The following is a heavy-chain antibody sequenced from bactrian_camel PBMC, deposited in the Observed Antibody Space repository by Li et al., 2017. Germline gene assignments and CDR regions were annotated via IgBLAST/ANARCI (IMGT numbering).Heavy chain of an antibody. Sequence: HVQLVESGGGSVQTGRSLRLTCEVTGYTRNYCVAWFWQAPGKEREGVASLDTEGDRTWHADSVKGRFTISRDNDKNTVTLQMNSLQPEDSALYYCASVRRDGSGSGNWRQLPDFAYWGQGTQVTV. J-gene: IGHJ6*01. CDR2: LDTEGDRT. D-gene: IGHD2*01. CDR3: ASVRRDGSGSGNWRQLPDFAY. V-gene: IGHV3S1*01. CDR1: GYTRNYC.